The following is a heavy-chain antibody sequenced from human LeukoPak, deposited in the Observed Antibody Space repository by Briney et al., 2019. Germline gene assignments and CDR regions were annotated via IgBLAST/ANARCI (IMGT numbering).Heavy chain of an antibody. CDR1: GFTFSSYA. CDR3: ARDFGPGSRSGSYWDY. V-gene: IGHV3-30-3*01. Sequence: PGGSLRLSCAASGFTFSSYAMHWVRQAPGKGLEWVAVISYDGSNKYYADSVKGRFTISRDNSKNTLYLQMNSLRAEDTAVYYCARDFGPGSRSGSYWDYWGQGTLVTVSS. D-gene: IGHD3-10*01. CDR2: ISYDGSNK. J-gene: IGHJ4*02.